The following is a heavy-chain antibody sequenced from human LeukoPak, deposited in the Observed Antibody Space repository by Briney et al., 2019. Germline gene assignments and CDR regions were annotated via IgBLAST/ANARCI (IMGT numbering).Heavy chain of an antibody. CDR1: GFTFSSYG. D-gene: IGHD6-19*01. Sequence: GGSLRLSCAASGFTFSSYGMHWVRQAPGKGLEWVAVISYDGSNKYYADSVKGRFTISRDNSKNTLYLQMNSLRAEDTAVYYCAKDLGAVAGSGLYGMDVRGQGTTVTVSS. J-gene: IGHJ6*02. CDR2: ISYDGSNK. CDR3: AKDLGAVAGSGLYGMDV. V-gene: IGHV3-30*18.